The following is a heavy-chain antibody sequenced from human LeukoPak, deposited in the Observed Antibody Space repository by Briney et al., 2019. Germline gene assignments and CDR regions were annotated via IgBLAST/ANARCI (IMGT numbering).Heavy chain of an antibody. J-gene: IGHJ4*02. CDR1: GFTFSSYE. V-gene: IGHV3-48*03. CDR2: ISSRGSTI. Sequence: GGSLRLSCAASGFTFSSYEMNWVRQAPGKGLEWVSYISSRGSTIYYADSVKGRFTISRDNAKNSLYLQMNSLRAEDTAVYYRARGRMVTYYYDSSGYLPGYWGQGTLVTVSS. CDR3: ARGRMVTYYYDSSGYLPGY. D-gene: IGHD3-22*01.